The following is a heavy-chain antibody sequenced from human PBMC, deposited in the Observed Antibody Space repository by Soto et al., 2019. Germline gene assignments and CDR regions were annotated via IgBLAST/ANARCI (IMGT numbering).Heavy chain of an antibody. CDR3: AKPIAVAGTRNPYYYYYGMDV. D-gene: IGHD6-19*01. J-gene: IGHJ6*02. Sequence: GGSLRLSCAASGFTFSSYAMSWVRQAPGKGLEWVSAISGSGGSTYYGDSVKGRFTISRDNSRNTLYLQMNSLRAEDTAVYYCAKPIAVAGTRNPYYYYYGMDVWGPGTTVTVSS. CDR1: GFTFSSYA. CDR2: ISGSGGST. V-gene: IGHV3-23*01.